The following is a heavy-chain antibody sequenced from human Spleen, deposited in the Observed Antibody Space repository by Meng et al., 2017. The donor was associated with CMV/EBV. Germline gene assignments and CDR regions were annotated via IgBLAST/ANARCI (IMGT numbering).Heavy chain of an antibody. CDR3: ASQSYSNHHY. J-gene: IGHJ4*02. CDR2: IKPDGGET. V-gene: IGHV3-7*01. Sequence: GGSLRLSCAASGFTVSSNYMSWLRQAPGKGLEWLANIKPDGGETYYADSVKGRFTISRDNAKRSLYLQMNSVRDEDTAVYYCASQSYSNHHYWGQGTLVTVSS. D-gene: IGHD4-11*01. CDR1: GFTVSSNY.